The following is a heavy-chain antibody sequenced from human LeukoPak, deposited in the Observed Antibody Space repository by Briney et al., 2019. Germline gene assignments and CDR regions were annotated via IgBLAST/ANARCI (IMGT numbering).Heavy chain of an antibody. D-gene: IGHD6-13*01. V-gene: IGHV1-69*13. CDR2: IIPIFGTA. CDR3: ARDRIAAAGPDAFDI. J-gene: IGHJ3*02. Sequence: SVKVSCKASGGTFSSCAISWVRQAPGQGLEWMGGIIPIFGTANYAQKFQGRVTITADESTSTAYMELSSLRSEDTAVYYCARDRIAAAGPDAFDIGGQGTRVTVSS. CDR1: GGTFSSCA.